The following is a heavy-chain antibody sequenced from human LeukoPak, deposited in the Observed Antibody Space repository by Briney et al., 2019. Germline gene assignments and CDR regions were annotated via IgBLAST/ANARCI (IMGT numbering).Heavy chain of an antibody. CDR2: INHSGST. CDR3: ASSLRSSSWHEYFQH. J-gene: IGHJ1*01. CDR1: GGSFSGYY. V-gene: IGHV4-34*01. Sequence: SETLSLTCAVYGGSFSGYYWSWIRQPPGKGLEWIGEINHSGSTNYNPSLKSRVTISVDTSKNQFSLQLNSVTPEDTAVYYCASSLRSSSWHEYFQHWGQGTLVTVSS. D-gene: IGHD6-13*01.